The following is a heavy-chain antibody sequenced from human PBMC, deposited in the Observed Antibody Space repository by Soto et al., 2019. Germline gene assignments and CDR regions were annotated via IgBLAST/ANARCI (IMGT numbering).Heavy chain of an antibody. CDR2: INPDAGST. V-gene: IGHV1-46*01. J-gene: IGHJ4*02. CDR1: GYSFTNNF. D-gene: IGHD1-26*01. CDR3: ASSTMIVGATSVADY. Sequence: QVQLVQSGAEVKKPGASVKVSCKASGYSFTNNFIHWVRQAPGQGLEWMGLINPDAGSTSYPQKFQGRVTITRDTSTSTVYMQLSSLSSDDTAVYYCASSTMIVGATSVADYWGQGTLVTVSS.